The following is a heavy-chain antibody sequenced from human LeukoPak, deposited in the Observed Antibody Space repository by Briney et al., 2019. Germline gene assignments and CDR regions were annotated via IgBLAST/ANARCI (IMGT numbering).Heavy chain of an antibody. J-gene: IGHJ6*04. CDR3: ARRLWLGGGGYYGMDV. CDR2: IIPIFGTA. Sequence: GASVKVSCKASGCTFSSYAISWVRQAPGQGLEWMGGIIPIFGTANYAQKFQGRVTITADKSTSTAYMELSSLRSEDTAVYYCARRLWLGGGGYYGMDVWGKGTTVTVSS. CDR1: GCTFSSYA. D-gene: IGHD3-10*01. V-gene: IGHV1-69*06.